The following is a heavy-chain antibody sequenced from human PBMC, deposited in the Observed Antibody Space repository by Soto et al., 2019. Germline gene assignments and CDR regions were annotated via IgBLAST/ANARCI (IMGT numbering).Heavy chain of an antibody. V-gene: IGHV3-9*01. J-gene: IGHJ3*02. CDR3: IIVRAANGFYAFDT. D-gene: IGHD1-26*01. CDR2: ITWDSGTI. CDR1: GFTFDDYA. Sequence: GGSLRLSCAASGFTFDDYAMHWGRQVPGKGLEWVSGITWDSGTIGCADSVEGRFTISRDNAKNSLYLEMNSLRPEDTALYYCIIVRAANGFYAFDTRGQGTRVPVSS.